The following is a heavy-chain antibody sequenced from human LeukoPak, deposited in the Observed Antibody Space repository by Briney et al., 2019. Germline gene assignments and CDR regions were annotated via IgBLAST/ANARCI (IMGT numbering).Heavy chain of an antibody. CDR3: VRRVVGAMPFDY. J-gene: IGHJ4*02. V-gene: IGHV3-48*02. Sequence: GGSLRLSCAASGFTFSSYNMNWVRQAPGKGLEWISYITTSSSEIYYADSVKGRFTISRDNAKNSLYLQMYSLRDEDTAVYYCVRRVVGAMPFDYWSQGTLVTVSS. CDR2: ITTSSSEI. D-gene: IGHD1-26*01. CDR1: GFTFSSYN.